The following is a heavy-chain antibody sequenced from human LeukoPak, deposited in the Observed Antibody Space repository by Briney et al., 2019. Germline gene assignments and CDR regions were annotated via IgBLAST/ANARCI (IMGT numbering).Heavy chain of an antibody. CDR3: AREGGGYDSSGSFDY. Sequence: SETLSLTCTVSGGSISSYYWSWIRQPPGKGLERIGYIYYSGSTNYNPSLKSRVTISVDTSKNQFSLKLSSVTAADTAVYYCAREGGGYDSSGSFDYWGQGTLVTVSS. J-gene: IGHJ4*02. D-gene: IGHD3-22*01. CDR2: IYYSGST. CDR1: GGSISSYY. V-gene: IGHV4-59*01.